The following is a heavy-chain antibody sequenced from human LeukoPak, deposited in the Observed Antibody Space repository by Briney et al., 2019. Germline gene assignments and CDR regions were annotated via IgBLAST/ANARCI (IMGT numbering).Heavy chain of an antibody. Sequence: KSGGSLRLSCAASGFTFSTYKMNWVRQAPGKGLEWVSSISGGSTTYMYYADSLKGRFTISRDNAKNSLYLQMDSLRAEDTADYYCARVLDITGTIFDAFDIWGQGTMVTVSS. CDR1: GFTFSTYK. D-gene: IGHD1-20*01. CDR3: ARVLDITGTIFDAFDI. J-gene: IGHJ3*02. V-gene: IGHV3-21*01. CDR2: ISGGSTTYM.